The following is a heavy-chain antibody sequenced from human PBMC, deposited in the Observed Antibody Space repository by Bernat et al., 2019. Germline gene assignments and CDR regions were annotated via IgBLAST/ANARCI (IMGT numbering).Heavy chain of an antibody. Sequence: QVQLVQSGAEVKKPGASVKVSCKASGYTFTSYYMHWVRQAPGQRLEWMGIINPSGGSTSHAQKFQGRVTMTRDTSTSTVYMELSSLRSEDTAVYYCASDHYYDSSGYGLDAFDIWGQGTMVTVSS. V-gene: IGHV1-46*01. CDR1: GYTFTSYY. D-gene: IGHD3-22*01. CDR2: INPSGGST. J-gene: IGHJ3*02. CDR3: ASDHYYDSSGYGLDAFDI.